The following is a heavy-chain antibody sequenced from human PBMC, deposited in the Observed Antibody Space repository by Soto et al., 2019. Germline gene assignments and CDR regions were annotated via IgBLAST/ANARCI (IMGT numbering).Heavy chain of an antibody. CDR2: IFYSGST. CDR3: ARHFPIGNNWDYFDD. J-gene: IGHJ4*02. V-gene: IGHV4-59*08. D-gene: IGHD1-1*01. CDR1: GGSISSYY. Sequence: SETLSLTCTVSGGSISSYYWGWIRQPPGKGLEWIEHIFYSGSTNYNASLESRINISVDTSNNQFSLKLKSVTAADTALYYCARHFPIGNNWDYFDDWGQRTLVTVPS.